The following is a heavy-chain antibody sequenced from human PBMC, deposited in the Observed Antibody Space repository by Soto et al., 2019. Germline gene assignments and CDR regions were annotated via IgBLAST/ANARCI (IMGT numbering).Heavy chain of an antibody. Sequence: GASLKVSCNASGYTFTSYAMHWVLQAPGQRLEWMGWINAGNGNTKYSQKFQGRVTITRDTSASTAYMELSSLRSEDTAVYYCARDLGGWPDYWGQGTLVTVSS. CDR3: ARDLGGWPDY. J-gene: IGHJ4*02. CDR2: INAGNGNT. V-gene: IGHV1-3*01. D-gene: IGHD2-15*01. CDR1: GYTFTSYA.